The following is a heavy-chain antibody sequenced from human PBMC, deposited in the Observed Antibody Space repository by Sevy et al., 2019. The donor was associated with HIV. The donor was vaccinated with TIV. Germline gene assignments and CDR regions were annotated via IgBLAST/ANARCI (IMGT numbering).Heavy chain of an antibody. D-gene: IGHD2-15*01. V-gene: IGHV1-24*01. CDR2: FDPEDGKR. Sequence: ASVKVSCKVSGHTLTEFSMHWVRQAPGKGLEWMGTFDPEDGKRVHAQNFQGRVTMTEDTSTDTAYMELSSLTSEDTAIYYCTAVGLGYYSGSSYYQGDWFDPWGQGTLVTVSS. J-gene: IGHJ5*02. CDR1: GHTLTEFS. CDR3: TAVGLGYYSGSSYYQGDWFDP.